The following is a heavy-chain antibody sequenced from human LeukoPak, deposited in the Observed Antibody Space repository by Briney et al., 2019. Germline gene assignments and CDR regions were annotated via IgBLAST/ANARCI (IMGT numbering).Heavy chain of an antibody. CDR3: ARGGAAVPAHDY. J-gene: IGHJ4*02. CDR1: SGSISSGGYY. D-gene: IGHD2-21*02. CDR2: IYYSGST. V-gene: IGHV4-31*03. Sequence: PSQTLSLTCTVSSGSISSGGYYWSWIRQHPGKGLEWIGHIYYSGSTSYNPSLKSRVTISVDTSKNQLSLKLSSVTAADTAVYYCARGGAAVPAHDYWGQGSLVTVSS.